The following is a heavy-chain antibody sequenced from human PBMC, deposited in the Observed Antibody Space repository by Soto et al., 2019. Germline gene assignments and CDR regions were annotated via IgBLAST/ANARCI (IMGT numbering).Heavy chain of an antibody. Sequence: PGGSLRLSYASSGFTFSSRWMSLVRQAPGKGLEWVAYTKQDGSETHYVDSVKGRFAISRDNAKNSLYLQMNNLRAEDTALYYCARLLVSGYSGYALDNWGQGALVTVSS. CDR2: TKQDGSET. J-gene: IGHJ4*02. V-gene: IGHV3-7*01. D-gene: IGHD5-12*01. CDR1: GFTFSSRW. CDR3: ARLLVSGYSGYALDN.